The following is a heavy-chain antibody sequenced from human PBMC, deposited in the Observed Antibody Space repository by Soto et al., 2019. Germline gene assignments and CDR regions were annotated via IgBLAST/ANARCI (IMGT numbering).Heavy chain of an antibody. Sequence: EVQLVESGGGLVKPGGSLRLSCAASGFTFSNAWMNWVRQAPGKGLEWVGRIQSKTAGGTTDYAAPVKGRFTISRDDSKNTLYLQMNSLKTEDAAVYYCTTPPSARYCTNGVCYDYYYYGMDVWGQGTTVTVSS. CDR1: GFTFSNAW. CDR2: IQSKTAGGTT. D-gene: IGHD2-8*01. CDR3: TTPPSARYCTNGVCYDYYYYGMDV. J-gene: IGHJ6*02. V-gene: IGHV3-15*07.